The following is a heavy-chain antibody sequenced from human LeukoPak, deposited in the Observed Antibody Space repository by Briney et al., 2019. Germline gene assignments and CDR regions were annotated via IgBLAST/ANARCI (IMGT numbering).Heavy chain of an antibody. V-gene: IGHV3-21*01. CDR1: GFTFSSYS. Sequence: GGSLRLSCAASGFTFSSYSMNWLRQAPGKGLEWVSSISSSSSYIYYADSEKRRFTISRDNAKNSLYLQMNSVRAEDTAVYYCARSVSSTSWEFDYWGQGTLVTVSS. CDR3: ARSVSSTSWEFDY. D-gene: IGHD2-2*01. CDR2: ISSSSSYI. J-gene: IGHJ4*02.